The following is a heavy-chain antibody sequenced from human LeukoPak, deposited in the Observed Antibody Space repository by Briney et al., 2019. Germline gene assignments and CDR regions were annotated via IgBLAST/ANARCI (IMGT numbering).Heavy chain of an antibody. Sequence: GRSLRLSCAASGFTFDDYAMHWVRQAPGKGLEWVSGISWNSGSIGYADSVKGRFTISRDNAKNSLYLQMNSLRAEDMALYYCAKDVGSPPRIAAGGPFDYWGQGTLVTVSS. V-gene: IGHV3-9*03. CDR2: ISWNSGSI. D-gene: IGHD6-13*01. CDR1: GFTFDDYA. J-gene: IGHJ4*02. CDR3: AKDVGSPPRIAAGGPFDY.